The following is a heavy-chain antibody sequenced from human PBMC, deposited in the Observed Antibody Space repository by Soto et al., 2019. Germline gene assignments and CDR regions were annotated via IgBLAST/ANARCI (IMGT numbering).Heavy chain of an antibody. Sequence: GGSLRLSCASSVFTFSSYGMHCVRHAPGKWLEWVAVISYDGSNKYYADSVKGRSTISRDNSKNTLYLQMNSLRAEDTAVYYCANLPFLSPGTKNNLSLNWFDPWGQGTLVTVSS. D-gene: IGHD3-10*01. CDR3: ANLPFLSPGTKNNLSLNWFDP. V-gene: IGHV3-30*18. CDR2: ISYDGSNK. J-gene: IGHJ5*02. CDR1: VFTFSSYG.